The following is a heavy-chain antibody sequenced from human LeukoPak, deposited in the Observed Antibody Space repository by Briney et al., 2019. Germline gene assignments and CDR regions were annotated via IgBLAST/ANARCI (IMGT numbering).Heavy chain of an antibody. J-gene: IGHJ3*02. D-gene: IGHD4-23*01. CDR2: ISGSGGST. CDR1: GFTFSSYA. Sequence: GGSLRLSCAASGFTFSSYAMSWVRQAPGKGLEWVSAISGSGGSTYYADSVKGRFTISRDNFKNTLYLQMNSLRAEDTAVYYCAKDSYGGNRHDAFDIWGQGTMVTVSS. V-gene: IGHV3-23*01. CDR3: AKDSYGGNRHDAFDI.